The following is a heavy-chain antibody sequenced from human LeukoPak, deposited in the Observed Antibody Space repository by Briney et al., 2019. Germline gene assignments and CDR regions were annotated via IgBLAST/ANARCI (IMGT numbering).Heavy chain of an antibody. CDR1: GGTFSSYA. V-gene: IGHV1-69*05. D-gene: IGHD5-12*01. Sequence: SVKVSCKASGGTFSSYAISWVRQAPGQGLEWMGRIIPIFGTANYAQKFQGRVTITTDESTSTAYMELSSLRSEDTAVYYCARTLVVATMLHYMDVWGKGTTVTVSS. CDR3: ARTLVVATMLHYMDV. CDR2: IIPIFGTA. J-gene: IGHJ6*03.